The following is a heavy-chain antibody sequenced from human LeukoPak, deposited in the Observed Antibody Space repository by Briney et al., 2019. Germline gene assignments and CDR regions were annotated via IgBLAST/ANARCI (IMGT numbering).Heavy chain of an antibody. CDR2: IIPIFGTA. V-gene: IGHV1-69*13. Sequence: ASVNVSCKASGDTFSSYTISWVRPAPGQGLEWMGGIIPIFGTANYAQKFPGRVTNTADESTSTAYMELSSLRSEDTAVYYCAREVDSGGVTGYFDYWGQGTLVTVSS. J-gene: IGHJ4*02. D-gene: IGHD3-16*01. CDR3: AREVDSGGVTGYFDY. CDR1: GDTFSSYT.